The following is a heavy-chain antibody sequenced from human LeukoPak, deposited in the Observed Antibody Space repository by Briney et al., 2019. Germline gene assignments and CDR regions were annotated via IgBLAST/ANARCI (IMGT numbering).Heavy chain of an antibody. J-gene: IGHJ4*02. CDR1: GFTFSNYG. Sequence: GGSLRLSCAASGFTFSNYGMHWVRQAPGKGLEWVGFIRYDGSNEYYADSVKGRFTISRDNAKNSLYLQMNSLRAEDTAVYYCARGPRRGDYYFDYWGQGTLVTVSS. V-gene: IGHV3-30*02. CDR3: ARGPRRGDYYFDY. D-gene: IGHD5-12*01. CDR2: IRYDGSNE.